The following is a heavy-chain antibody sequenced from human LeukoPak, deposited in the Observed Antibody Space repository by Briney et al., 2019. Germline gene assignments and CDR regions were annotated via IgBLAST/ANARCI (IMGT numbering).Heavy chain of an antibody. CDR1: GFTFSNAW. D-gene: IGHD6-19*01. Sequence: GGSLRLSCAAFGFTFSNAWMSWVRQAPGKGLEWVSSISSSSSYIYYADSVKGRFTISRDNAKNSLYLQMNSLRAEDTAVYYCAGRGWDSSGWLEDYWGQGTLVTVSS. CDR3: AGRGWDSSGWLEDY. CDR2: ISSSSSYI. V-gene: IGHV3-21*01. J-gene: IGHJ4*02.